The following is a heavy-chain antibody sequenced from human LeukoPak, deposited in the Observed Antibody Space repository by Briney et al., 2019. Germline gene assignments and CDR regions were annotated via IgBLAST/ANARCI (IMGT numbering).Heavy chain of an antibody. Sequence: TGGSLTLSCAASGFTFSSYAMSWVRQAPGKGLEWVSAINGSGGSTYYADSVKGRFTISRDNSKNTLYLQMNSLRAEDTAVYYCAKHPLTYYYDSSGYYLYYFDYWGQGTLVTVSS. CDR3: AKHPLTYYYDSSGYYLYYFDY. V-gene: IGHV3-23*01. D-gene: IGHD3-22*01. CDR1: GFTFSSYA. J-gene: IGHJ4*02. CDR2: INGSGGST.